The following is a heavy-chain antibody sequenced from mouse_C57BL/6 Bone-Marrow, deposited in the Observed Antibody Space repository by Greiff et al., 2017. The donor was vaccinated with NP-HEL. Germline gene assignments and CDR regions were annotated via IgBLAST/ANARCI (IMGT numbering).Heavy chain of an antibody. CDR3: AREWGHYDYDGVSWYFDV. D-gene: IGHD2-4*01. V-gene: IGHV1-72*01. Sequence: QVQLQQSGAELVKPGASVKLSCKASGYTFTSYWMPWVQQRPGRGLEWIGRIDPNSGGTKYNEKFKSKATLTVDKPSSTAYMQLSSLTSEDSAVYYCAREWGHYDYDGVSWYFDVWGTGTTVTVSS. CDR2: IDPNSGGT. CDR1: GYTFTSYW. J-gene: IGHJ1*03.